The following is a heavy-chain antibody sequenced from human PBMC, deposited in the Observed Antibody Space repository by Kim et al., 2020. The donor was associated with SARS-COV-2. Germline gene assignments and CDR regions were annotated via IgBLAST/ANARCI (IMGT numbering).Heavy chain of an antibody. Sequence: GGSLRLSCAASGFTFSSYAMSWVRQAPGKGLEWVSGISGSGGSTYYADSVKGRFTISRDNSKNTLYLQMNSLRAEDTAVYYCAKARARGGSGSSCFGYWGDGTLVTLSS. CDR2: ISGSGGST. CDR1: GFTFSSYA. V-gene: IGHV3-23*01. J-gene: IGHJ4*03. CDR3: AKARARGGSGSSCFGY. D-gene: IGHD3-10*01.